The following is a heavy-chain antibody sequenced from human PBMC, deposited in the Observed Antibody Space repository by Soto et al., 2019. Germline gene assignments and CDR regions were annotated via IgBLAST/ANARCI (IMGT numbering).Heavy chain of an antibody. Sequence: GGSLRLSCAASGFTFSSYAMSWVRQAPWKGLEWVSTISGSGDSTYYADSVKGRFTISRDNSRNTLYLQMNSLRAEDTAVYYCAREYCSSTSCLNWFDPWGQGTLVTVSS. CDR1: GFTFSSYA. D-gene: IGHD2-2*01. CDR3: AREYCSSTSCLNWFDP. CDR2: ISGSGDST. J-gene: IGHJ5*02. V-gene: IGHV3-23*01.